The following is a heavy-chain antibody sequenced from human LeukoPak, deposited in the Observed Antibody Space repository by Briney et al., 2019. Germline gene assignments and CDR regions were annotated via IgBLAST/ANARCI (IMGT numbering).Heavy chain of an antibody. CDR1: GGTFSSYA. V-gene: IGHV1-69*13. J-gene: IGHJ4*02. D-gene: IGHD4-23*01. CDR3: AREPLDSGGNAFDY. CDR2: IIPMFGTA. Sequence: ASVKVSCKASGGTFSSYAISWVRQAPGQGLEWVGGIIPMFGTANYAQKFQGRVTVTADESTSTAYMELSSLRSEDTAVYYCAREPLDSGGNAFDYWGQGTLVTVSS.